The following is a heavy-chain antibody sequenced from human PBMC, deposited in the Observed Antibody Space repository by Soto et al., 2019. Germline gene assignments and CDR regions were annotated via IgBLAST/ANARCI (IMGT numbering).Heavy chain of an antibody. CDR1: GGSFSGYY. CDR3: ARGAIPANYGMDV. CDR2: INHSGST. D-gene: IGHD2-21*01. Sequence: PEETLSLTCAFYGGSFSGYYWSWIRQPPGKGLEWIGEINHSGSTNYNPSLKSRVTISVDTSKNQFSLKLSSVTAADTAVYYCARGAIPANYGMDVWGQGTTVTVSS. V-gene: IGHV4-34*01. J-gene: IGHJ6*02.